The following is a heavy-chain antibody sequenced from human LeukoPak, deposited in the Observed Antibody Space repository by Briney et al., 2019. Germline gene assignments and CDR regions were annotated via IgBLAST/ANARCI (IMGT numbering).Heavy chain of an antibody. CDR1: GFTFSSYW. V-gene: IGHV3-7*01. CDR3: ARDRVLSIAAAGRDFDY. D-gene: IGHD6-13*01. J-gene: IGHJ4*02. Sequence: GGSLRLSCAASGFTFSSYWMSWVRQAPGKGLEWVANIKQDGSEKYYVDSVKGRFTISRDNAKNSLYVQMNSLRAEDTAVYYCARDRVLSIAAAGRDFDYWGQGTLVTVSS. CDR2: IKQDGSEK.